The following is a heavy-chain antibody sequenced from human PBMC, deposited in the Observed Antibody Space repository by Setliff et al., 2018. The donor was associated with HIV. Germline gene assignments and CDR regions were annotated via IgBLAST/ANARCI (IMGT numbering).Heavy chain of an antibody. Sequence: GGSLRLSCVASGFTFDDYVMHWVRQFPGKGLEWVSGISWNSGSVGYADSVKGRFTISRDNAENSLYLHMKSLRAEDTAWYFCAVSPDGDCATTECANWFDPWGQGTQVTVSS. V-gene: IGHV3-9*01. CDR2: ISWNSGSV. CDR3: AVSPDGDCATTECANWFDP. J-gene: IGHJ5*02. D-gene: IGHD4-17*01. CDR1: GFTFDDYV.